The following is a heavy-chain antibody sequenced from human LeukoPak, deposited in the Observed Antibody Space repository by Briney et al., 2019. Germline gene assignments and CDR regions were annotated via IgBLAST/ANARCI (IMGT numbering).Heavy chain of an antibody. V-gene: IGHV3-53*01. CDR2: IYSGGST. D-gene: IGHD2-15*01. CDR3: ARDARGSQPPYYGMDV. Sequence: GGSLRLSCAASGFTVSSNYMSWVRQAPGKGLEWVSVIYSGGSTYYADSVKGRFTISRDNSKNTLYLQMNSLRAEDTAVYYCARDARGSQPPYYGMDVWGKGTTVTVSS. CDR1: GFTVSSNY. J-gene: IGHJ6*04.